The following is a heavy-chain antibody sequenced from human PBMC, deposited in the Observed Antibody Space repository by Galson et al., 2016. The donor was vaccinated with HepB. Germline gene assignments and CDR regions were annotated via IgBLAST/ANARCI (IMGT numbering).Heavy chain of an antibody. CDR3: ARSWFGASYYNFGMDV. Sequence: SVKVSCKASGGSVSSEAVSWVRQAPGQGLEWMGGIIPVLGITKYAPKFHGTIKITADQSTTTAYMELSSLRSDDTAVYYCARSWFGASYYNFGMDVWGQGTMVTVSS. CDR1: GGSVSSEA. D-gene: IGHD3-10*01. CDR2: IIPVLGIT. V-gene: IGHV1-69*10. J-gene: IGHJ6*02.